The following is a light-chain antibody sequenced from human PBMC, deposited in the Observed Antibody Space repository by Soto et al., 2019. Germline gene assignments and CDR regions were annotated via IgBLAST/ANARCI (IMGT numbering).Light chain of an antibody. Sequence: DIQVTQSPSSLSASLGDRVSITCRASRDSSNYLAWYQQKPGQVPRLLISGASTLHSGVPSRFSGSGSGTDFTLTITSLQPEDIATYFCQKYDTAPLTFGGGTKVDIK. V-gene: IGKV1-27*01. CDR2: GAS. J-gene: IGKJ4*01. CDR3: QKYDTAPLT. CDR1: RDSSNY.